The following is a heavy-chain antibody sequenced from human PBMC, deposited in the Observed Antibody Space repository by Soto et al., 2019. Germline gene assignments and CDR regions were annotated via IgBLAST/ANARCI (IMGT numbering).Heavy chain of an antibody. CDR2: IDPSGGST. J-gene: IGHJ4*02. CDR1: GYTFTSYY. Sequence: ASVKVSCKASGYTFTSYYMHWVRQAPGQGLEWMGIIDPSGGSTSYAQKFQGRVTMTRDTSTSTVYMELSSLRSEDTAVYYCARDIVAKDTDYWGQGTLVTVSS. CDR3: ARDIVAKDTDY. D-gene: IGHD5-12*01. V-gene: IGHV1-46*03.